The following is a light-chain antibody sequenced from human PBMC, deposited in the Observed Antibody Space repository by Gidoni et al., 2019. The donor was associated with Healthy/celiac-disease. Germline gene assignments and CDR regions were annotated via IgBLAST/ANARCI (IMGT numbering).Light chain of an antibody. J-gene: IGKJ1*01. CDR2: AAS. CDR1: QGISSY. Sequence: DIQLTQSPSLLSASVGARVTITCRASQGISSYLAWYQQKPGKAPKLLIYAASTLQSGVPSRFSGSGSGTEFTLTISSLQPEDFATYYCQQLNSYLWTFGQXTKVEIK. V-gene: IGKV1-9*01. CDR3: QQLNSYLWT.